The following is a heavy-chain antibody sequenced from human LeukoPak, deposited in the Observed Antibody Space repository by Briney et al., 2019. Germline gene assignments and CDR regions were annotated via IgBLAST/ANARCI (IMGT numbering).Heavy chain of an antibody. CDR1: GGSFSGYY. Sequence: SETLSLTCAVYGGSFSGYYWSWIRQPPGKGLEWIGEISHSGSTNYNPSLKSRVTISVDTSKNQFSLKLSSVTAADTAVYYCARDRGYYGSGSYYKKPGFYYYYMDVWGKGTMVTVSS. J-gene: IGHJ6*03. D-gene: IGHD3-10*01. CDR2: ISHSGST. V-gene: IGHV4-34*01. CDR3: ARDRGYYGSGSYYKKPGFYYYYMDV.